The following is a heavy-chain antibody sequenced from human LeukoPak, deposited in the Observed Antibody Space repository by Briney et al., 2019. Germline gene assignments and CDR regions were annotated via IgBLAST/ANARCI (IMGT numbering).Heavy chain of an antibody. J-gene: IGHJ4*02. CDR1: GGSISSGGYS. V-gene: IGHV4-30-2*01. Sequence: SETLSLTCAVSGGSISSGGYSWSWIRQPPGKGLEWIGYIYHSGSTYYNPSLKSRVTISVDRSKNQFSLKLSSVTAADTAVYYCAKDPRTVVTPGRGGYWGQGTLVTVSS. CDR3: AKDPRTVVTPGRGGY. CDR2: IYHSGST. D-gene: IGHD4-23*01.